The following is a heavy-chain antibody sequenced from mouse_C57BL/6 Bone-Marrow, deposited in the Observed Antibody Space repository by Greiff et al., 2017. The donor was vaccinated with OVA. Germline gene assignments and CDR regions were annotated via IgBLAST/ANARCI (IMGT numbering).Heavy chain of an antibody. CDR1: GYTFTDYY. D-gene: IGHD2-1*01. CDR3: ARCPIYYGPDY. CDR2: INPNNGGT. Sequence: EVKLQQSGPELVKPGASVKISCKASGYTFTDYYMNWVKQSHGKSLEWIGDINPNNGGTSYNQKFKGKATLTVDKSSSTAYMELRSLTSEDSAVYYCARCPIYYGPDYWGQGTTLTVSS. V-gene: IGHV1-26*01. J-gene: IGHJ2*01.